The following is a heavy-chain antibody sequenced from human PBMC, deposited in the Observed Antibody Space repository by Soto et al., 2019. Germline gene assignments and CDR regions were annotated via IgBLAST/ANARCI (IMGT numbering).Heavy chain of an antibody. J-gene: IGHJ6*02. Sequence: PSETLSLTCTVSGGSISGYYWSWIRQPPGKGLEWIGNVYYSGGAKYNPSVKRRVSISVDTSKNPFSLNLSSVTAADTAVYYCTRDGDGRMTTNPYYYYGMDVWGPGITVTAP. D-gene: IGHD2-21*02. CDR1: GGSISGYY. V-gene: IGHV4-59*01. CDR2: VYYSGGA. CDR3: TRDGDGRMTTNPYYYYGMDV.